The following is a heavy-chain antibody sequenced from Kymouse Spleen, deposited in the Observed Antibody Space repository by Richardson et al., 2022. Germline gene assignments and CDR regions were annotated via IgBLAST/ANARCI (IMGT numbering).Heavy chain of an antibody. CDR2: INHSGST. Sequence: QVQLQQWGAGLLKPSETLSLTCAVYGGSFSGYYWSWIRQPPGKGLEWIGEINHSGSTNYNPSLKSRVTISVDTSKNQFSLKLSSVTAADTAVYYCARGQGLELRNYYYGMDVWGQGTTVTVSS. CDR1: GGSFSGYY. D-gene: IGHD1-7*01. V-gene: IGHV4-34*01. J-gene: IGHJ6*02. CDR3: ARGQGLELRNYYYGMDV.